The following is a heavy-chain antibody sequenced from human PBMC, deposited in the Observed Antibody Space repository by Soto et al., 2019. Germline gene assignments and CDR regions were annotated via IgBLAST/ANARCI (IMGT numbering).Heavy chain of an antibody. Sequence: GSVKVSCQDSGNIFTGYYIHWVRQAPGRGLEWVGWVSPDSGITRYAQNLQGRVTVTRDTSINTAYMALSRLRSDDTAVYYCARGGSTAWPYYYGMDVWGQGPTVPV. J-gene: IGHJ6*02. D-gene: IGHD6-19*01. CDR2: VSPDSGIT. CDR3: ARGGSTAWPYYYGMDV. CDR1: GNIFTGYY. V-gene: IGHV1-2*02.